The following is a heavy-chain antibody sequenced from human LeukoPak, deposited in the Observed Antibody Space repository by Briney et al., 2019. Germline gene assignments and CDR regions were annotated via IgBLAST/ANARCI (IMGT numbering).Heavy chain of an antibody. CDR1: GYTFTSYA. J-gene: IGHJ6*02. Sequence: ASVKVSCKASGYTFTSYAMNWVRQAPGQGLEWMGWINTNTGNPTYAQGFTGRFVFSLDTSVSTAYLQISSLKAEDTAVYYCARVDYDILTGVSGTSVWGQGTTVTVSS. CDR3: ARVDYDILTGVSGTSV. CDR2: INTNTGNP. D-gene: IGHD3-9*01. V-gene: IGHV7-4-1*02.